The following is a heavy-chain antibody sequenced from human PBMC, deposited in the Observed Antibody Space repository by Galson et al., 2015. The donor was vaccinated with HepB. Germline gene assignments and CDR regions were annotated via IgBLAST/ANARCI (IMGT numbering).Heavy chain of an antibody. CDR2: IIPIFGTA. J-gene: IGHJ6*03. V-gene: IGHV1-69*13. D-gene: IGHD2-2*01. Sequence: SVKVSCKASGGTFSSYAISWVRQAPGQGLEWMGGIIPIFGTANYAQKFQGRVTIAADESTSTAYMELSSLRSEDTAVYYCARGGIVVVPAAMHLSRYYMDVWGKGTTVTVSS. CDR3: ARGGIVVVPAAMHLSRYYMDV. CDR1: GGTFSSYA.